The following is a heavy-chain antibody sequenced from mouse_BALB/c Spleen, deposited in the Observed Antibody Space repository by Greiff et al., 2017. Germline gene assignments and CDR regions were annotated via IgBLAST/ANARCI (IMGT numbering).Heavy chain of an antibody. V-gene: IGHV5-6-5*01. CDR3: ARVPAGGYFDV. Sequence: DVMLVESGGGLVKPGGSLKLSCAASGFTFSSYAMSWVRQTPEKRLEWVASISSGGSTYYPDSVKGRFTISRDNARNILYLQMSSLRSEDTAMYYCARVPAGGYFDVWGAGTTVTVSS. CDR1: GFTFSSYA. J-gene: IGHJ1*01. CDR2: ISSGGST.